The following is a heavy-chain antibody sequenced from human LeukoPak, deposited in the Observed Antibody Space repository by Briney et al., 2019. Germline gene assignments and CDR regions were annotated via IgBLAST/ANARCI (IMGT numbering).Heavy chain of an antibody. CDR1: GFTFSSSA. CDR2: ISASGGST. CDR3: AREGPRGNSQFDY. D-gene: IGHD2/OR15-2a*01. V-gene: IGHV3-23*01. J-gene: IGHJ4*02. Sequence: PGGSLRLSCAASGFTFSSSAMSWVRQVPGKGLEWVSGISASGGSTYYADSVRGRFTISRDNSKNTLYLQMNSLRAEDTAIYYCAREGPRGNSQFDYWGQGTLVTVSS.